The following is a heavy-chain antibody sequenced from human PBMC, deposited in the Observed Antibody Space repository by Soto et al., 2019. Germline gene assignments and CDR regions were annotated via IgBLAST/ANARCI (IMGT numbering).Heavy chain of an antibody. D-gene: IGHD2-2*01. J-gene: IGHJ5*02. V-gene: IGHV3-23*01. Sequence: GGSLRLSCAASGFSFGTYVMNWVRQAPGKGLEWVSGISGSGGRVYSADSVKGHVTISLDKSISTAYLQWGSRKATDTAMYYCARLFCSTTTCDSWFDPWGQGTLVTVS. CDR3: ARLFCSTTTCDSWFDP. CDR1: GFSFGTYV. CDR2: ISGSGGRV.